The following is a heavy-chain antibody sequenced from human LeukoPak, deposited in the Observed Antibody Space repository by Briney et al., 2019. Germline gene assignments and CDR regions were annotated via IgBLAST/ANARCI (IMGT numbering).Heavy chain of an antibody. D-gene: IGHD5-18*01. CDR2: IIPIFGTA. J-gene: IGHJ4*02. CDR3: ASKRGYSYGLDY. CDR1: GGTFSSYA. V-gene: IGHV1-69*13. Sequence: ASVKVSCKASGGTFSSYAISWVRQAPGQGLEWMGGIIPIFGTANYAQKFQGRVTITADESTSTGYMELSSLKSEDTAVYYCASKRGYSYGLDYWGQGTLVTVSS.